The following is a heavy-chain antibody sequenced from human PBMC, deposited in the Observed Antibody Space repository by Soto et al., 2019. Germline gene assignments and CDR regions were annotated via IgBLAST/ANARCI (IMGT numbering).Heavy chain of an antibody. J-gene: IGHJ4*02. CDR2: FRSGGDDDTT. V-gene: IGHV3-23*01. CDR1: GFTFSSYS. CDR3: AKKVNSGSGSQFFDY. D-gene: IGHD3-10*01. Sequence: GGSLRLSCAASGFTFSSYSMSWVRQAPGKGLEWVSGFRSGGDDDTTYYADSVRGRFTISRGNSKNTLFLQMNSLRAEDTAIYYCAKKVNSGSGSQFFDYWGQGTLVTVSS.